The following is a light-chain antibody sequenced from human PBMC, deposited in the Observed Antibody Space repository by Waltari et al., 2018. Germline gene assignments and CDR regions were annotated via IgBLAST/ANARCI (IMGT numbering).Light chain of an antibody. CDR2: AAS. CDR3: QQYYSYPFT. CDR1: QGISSY. V-gene: IGKV1-8*01. J-gene: IGKJ3*01. Sequence: IQLTQSPSSFSASTGDRVTITCRASQGISSYLAWYQQKPGKAPKLLIYAASTLQSGVPSRFSGSGSGTDFTLTISCLQSEDFATYYCQQYYSYPFTFGPGTKVDIK.